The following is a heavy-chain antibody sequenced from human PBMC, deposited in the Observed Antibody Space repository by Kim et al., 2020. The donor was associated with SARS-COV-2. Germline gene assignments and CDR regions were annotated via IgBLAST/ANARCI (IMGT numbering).Heavy chain of an antibody. V-gene: IGHV4-59*01. J-gene: IGHJ6*02. D-gene: IGHD2-2*01. CDR1: GGSISSYY. CDR3: ARVGCSSTSCYYYYGMDV. Sequence: SETLSLTCTVSGGSISSYYWSWIRQPPGKGLEWIGYIYYSGSTNYNPSLKSRVTISVDTSKNQFSLKLSSVTAADTAVYYCARVGCSSTSCYYYYGMDVWGQGTTVTVSS. CDR2: IYYSGST.